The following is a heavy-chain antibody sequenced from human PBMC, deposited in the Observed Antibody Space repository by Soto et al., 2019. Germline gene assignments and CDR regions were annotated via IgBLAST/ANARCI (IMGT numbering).Heavy chain of an antibody. CDR2: IIPIFGTA. CDR3: AISHPIVGATDSYYYFYGMDV. CDR1: GGTFSSYA. J-gene: IGHJ6*02. V-gene: IGHV1-69*01. D-gene: IGHD1-26*01. Sequence: QVQLVQSGAEVKKPGSSVKVSCKASGGTFSSYAISWVRQAPGQGLEWMGGIIPIFGTANYAQKFQGRVTITADESTSTAYMELSSLRSEDTAVYYCAISHPIVGATDSYYYFYGMDVWGQGTTVTVSS.